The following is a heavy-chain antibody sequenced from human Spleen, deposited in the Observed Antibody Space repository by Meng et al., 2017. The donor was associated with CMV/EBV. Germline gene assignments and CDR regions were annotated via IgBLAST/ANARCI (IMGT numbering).Heavy chain of an antibody. D-gene: IGHD6-13*01. J-gene: IGHJ5*02. CDR3: AREFAGAAGLRFDP. V-gene: IGHV3-21*06. CDR2: ITGSGNYV. Sequence: ASGFAVSSTYLSWVLQTPGKVLEWVSSITGSGNYVYYTDSVKGRFTISRDNAKNSLFLQMDSLRAEDTAVYYCAREFAGAAGLRFDPWGQGTLVTVSS. CDR1: GFAVSSTY.